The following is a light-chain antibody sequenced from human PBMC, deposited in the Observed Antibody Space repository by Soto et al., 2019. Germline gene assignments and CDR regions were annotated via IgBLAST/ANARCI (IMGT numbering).Light chain of an antibody. CDR3: LHSYASARQV. CDR2: DTN. J-gene: IGLJ3*02. V-gene: IGLV7-46*01. CDR1: IGAVTKDNY. Sequence: QSVVTQAPSLTVSPGGTVTLTCGSSIGAVTKDNYPYWFQQKPGQAHRTLIYDTNNRQSWTPGRFSGSILWGKAALTLSGAQPEDEDDYYCLHSYASARQVFGGGTKLTVL.